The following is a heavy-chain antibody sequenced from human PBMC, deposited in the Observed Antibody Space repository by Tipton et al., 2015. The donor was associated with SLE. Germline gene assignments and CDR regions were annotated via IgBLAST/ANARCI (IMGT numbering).Heavy chain of an antibody. CDR1: DFTFSNNW. CDR3: TDKPS. J-gene: IGHJ5*02. Sequence: SLRLSCAASDFTFSNNWMTWVRQAPGKGLEWVANINAYGSHQYYVDSVKGRFTISRDNAKKSVFLHMNSLRVEDTALYYCTDKPSWGRGTLVTVSS. V-gene: IGHV3-7*01. CDR2: INAYGSHQ.